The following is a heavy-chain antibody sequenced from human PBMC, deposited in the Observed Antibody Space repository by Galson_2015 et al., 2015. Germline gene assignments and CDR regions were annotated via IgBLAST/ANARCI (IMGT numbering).Heavy chain of an antibody. J-gene: IGHJ3*02. D-gene: IGHD3-10*01. CDR1: GFTFSSYW. CDR2: IKQDGSEK. Sequence: SLRLSCAASGFTFSSYWMSWVRQAPGKGLEWVANIKQDGSEKYYVDSVKGRFTISRDNAKNSLYLQMNSLRAEDTAVYYCAREGIGDYYGSGSYPRAFDIWGQGTMVTVSS. V-gene: IGHV3-7*03. CDR3: AREGIGDYYGSGSYPRAFDI.